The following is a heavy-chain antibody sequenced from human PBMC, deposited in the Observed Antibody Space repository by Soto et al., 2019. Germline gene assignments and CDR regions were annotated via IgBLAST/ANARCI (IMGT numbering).Heavy chain of an antibody. CDR2: ISSSSSYI. CDR1: GFTFSSYS. Sequence: EVQLVESGGGLAKPGGSLRLSCAASGFTFSSYSMNWVRQAPGKGLEWVSSISSSSSYIYYADSVKGRFTISRDNAKNSLELRVTSLSGVATTVYYCAVVQGYGYVNSDYMYVLGKGTTVTVSS. J-gene: IGHJ6*03. V-gene: IGHV3-21*01. CDR3: AVVQGYGYVNSDYMYV. D-gene: IGHD5-18*01.